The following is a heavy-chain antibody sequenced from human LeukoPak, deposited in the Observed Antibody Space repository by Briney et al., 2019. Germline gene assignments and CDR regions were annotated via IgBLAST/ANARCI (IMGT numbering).Heavy chain of an antibody. J-gene: IGHJ4*02. D-gene: IGHD6-13*01. CDR1: GFTFSSYA. Sequence: GGSLRLFCAASGFTFSSYAMSWVRQAPGKGLEWVSAISGSGGSTYYADSVKGRFTISRDNSKNTLYLQMNSLRAEDTAVYYCAKERGSSWTLSYFDYWGQGTLVTVSS. CDR2: ISGSGGST. V-gene: IGHV3-23*01. CDR3: AKERGSSWTLSYFDY.